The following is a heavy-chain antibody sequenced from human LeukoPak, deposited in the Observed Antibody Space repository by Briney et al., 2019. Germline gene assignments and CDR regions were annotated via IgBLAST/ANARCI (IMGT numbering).Heavy chain of an antibody. Sequence: PSETLSLTCAGYGGSFSGYYWSWIRQPPGKGLEWIGEINHSGSTNYNPSLKSRVTISVDTSKNQFSLKLSSVTAADTAVYYCARVGNYYDSSGYYIFDYWGQGTLVTVSS. CDR3: ARVGNYYDSSGYYIFDY. CDR1: GGSFSGYY. CDR2: INHSGST. J-gene: IGHJ4*02. V-gene: IGHV4-34*01. D-gene: IGHD3-22*01.